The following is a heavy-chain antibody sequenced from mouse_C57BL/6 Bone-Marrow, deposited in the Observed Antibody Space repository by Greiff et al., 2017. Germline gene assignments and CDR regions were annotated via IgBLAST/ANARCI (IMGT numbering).Heavy chain of an antibody. Sequence: QVQLQQPGAELVKPGASVKLSCKVSGYTFTSYWMHWVKQRPGQGLEWIGMIHPNSGSTNYNAKFKSKATLTVDKSSSTAYMQLSSLTSEDSAVYYCARMLTGPFAYWGQGTLVTVSA. V-gene: IGHV1-64*01. CDR1: GYTFTSYW. CDR2: IHPNSGST. CDR3: ARMLTGPFAY. J-gene: IGHJ3*01. D-gene: IGHD4-1*01.